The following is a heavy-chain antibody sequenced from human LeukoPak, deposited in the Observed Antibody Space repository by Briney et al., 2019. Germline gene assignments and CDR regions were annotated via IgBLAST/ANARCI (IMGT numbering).Heavy chain of an antibody. V-gene: IGHV3-23*01. Sequence: GGSLRLSCAASGFSFRSYAMSWVRRAPGKGLEWVSGIIGSGGTTYYADSVKGRFTISRDNSKNTLYLQMNSLRAEDTAVYYCARGVDLAAAVNYFDYWGQGTLVTVSS. CDR2: IIGSGGTT. D-gene: IGHD6-13*01. CDR3: ARGVDLAAAVNYFDY. J-gene: IGHJ4*02. CDR1: GFSFRSYA.